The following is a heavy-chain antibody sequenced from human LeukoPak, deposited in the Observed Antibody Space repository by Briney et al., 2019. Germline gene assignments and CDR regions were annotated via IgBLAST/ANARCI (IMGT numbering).Heavy chain of an antibody. Sequence: GGSLRLSCAASGFTFNSYWMHWVRQSPGRGLVWVSRVNPDGSTTSQTESVQGRLIISRDNAKNTLYLQMNSLRAEDTAVYYCARDGKYYYDSSGYALFDYWGQGTLVTVSS. V-gene: IGHV3-74*01. CDR1: GFTFNSYW. D-gene: IGHD3-22*01. CDR2: VNPDGSTT. J-gene: IGHJ4*02. CDR3: ARDGKYYYDSSGYALFDY.